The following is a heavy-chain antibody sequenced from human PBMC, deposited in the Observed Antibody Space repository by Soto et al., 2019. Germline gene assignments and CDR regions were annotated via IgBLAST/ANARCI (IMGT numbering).Heavy chain of an antibody. J-gene: IGHJ3*02. CDR1: GFTFSSYA. D-gene: IGHD7-27*01. Sequence: QLVESGGGLVQPGGSLRLSCAASGFTFSSYAMHWVRQAPGKGLEYVSAISSNGGSTYYANSVKGRFTISRDNSKNTLYLQMGSLRAEDMAVYYCARALGYAFDIWGQGTMVTVSS. V-gene: IGHV3-64*01. CDR2: ISSNGGST. CDR3: ARALGYAFDI.